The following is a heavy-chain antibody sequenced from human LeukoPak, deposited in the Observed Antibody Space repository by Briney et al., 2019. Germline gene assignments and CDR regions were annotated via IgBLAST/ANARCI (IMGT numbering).Heavy chain of an antibody. Sequence: SETLSLTCTVSGGSISTYYWSWIRQPPGKGLEWVGYIYYSGSTYNPSLKSRVTISVDTSKNQFYLKLSSVTGADTAVYYCARRRYFDYWGQGTLVTVSS. V-gene: IGHV4-59*01. CDR3: ARRRYFDY. J-gene: IGHJ4*02. CDR1: GGSISTYY. CDR2: IYYSGST.